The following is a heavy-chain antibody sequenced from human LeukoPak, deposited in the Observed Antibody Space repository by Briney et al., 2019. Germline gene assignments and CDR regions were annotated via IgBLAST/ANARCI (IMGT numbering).Heavy chain of an antibody. CDR3: ARSNGDYATLDY. V-gene: IGHV4-30-4*01. CDR2: IYYSGST. Sequence: SETLSLTCTVSGGSISSGDYYWSWTRQPPGKGLEWIGYIYYSGSTYYNPSLKSRVTISVDTSKNQFSLKLSSVTAADTAVYYCARSNGDYATLDYWGQGTLVTVSS. CDR1: GGSISSGDYY. D-gene: IGHD4-17*01. J-gene: IGHJ4*02.